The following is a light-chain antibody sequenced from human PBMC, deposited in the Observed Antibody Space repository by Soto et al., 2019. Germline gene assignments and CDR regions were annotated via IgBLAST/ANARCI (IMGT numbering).Light chain of an antibody. Sequence: DIQMTQSPSTLSASVGDRVTITCRASQSINSWLVWYQQKVGKAPKLLIYDASSLESGVPSRFSGRGSGTDFTLTISSLQPDDFATDYCEQYNDYPCTFGQGTKVEIK. CDR2: DAS. V-gene: IGKV1-5*01. J-gene: IGKJ1*01. CDR3: EQYNDYPCT. CDR1: QSINSW.